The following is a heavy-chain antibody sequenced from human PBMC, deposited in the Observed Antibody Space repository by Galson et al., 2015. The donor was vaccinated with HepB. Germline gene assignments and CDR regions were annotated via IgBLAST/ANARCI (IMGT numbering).Heavy chain of an antibody. J-gene: IGHJ4*02. CDR2: VNHSGST. CDR1: GGSFSGYY. V-gene: IGHV4-34*01. CDR3: ARVRGYSYGPYFDY. D-gene: IGHD5-18*01. Sequence: SETLSLTCAVYGGSFSGYYWSWIRQPPGKGLEWIGEVNHSGSTNYNPSLKSRVTISVDTSKNQFSLKLSSVTAADTAVYYCARVRGYSYGPYFDYWGQGTLVTVSS.